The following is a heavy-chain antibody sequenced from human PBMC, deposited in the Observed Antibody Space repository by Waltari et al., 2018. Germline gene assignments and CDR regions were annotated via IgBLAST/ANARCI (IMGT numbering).Heavy chain of an antibody. D-gene: IGHD3-10*01. J-gene: IGHJ4*02. V-gene: IGHV3-23*01. CDR1: RCTFSTYS. Sequence: EVLLLESGGGLVQPGGSLRLSCAASRCTFSTYSMIWVRQAPGKGLEWVSTISGTGSSTYYADSVKGRFTISRDNSKNTLYLQMNSLRAEDTAIYYCAKGQYYYGSGSYEDYWGQGTLVTVSS. CDR3: AKGQYYYGSGSYEDY. CDR2: ISGTGSST.